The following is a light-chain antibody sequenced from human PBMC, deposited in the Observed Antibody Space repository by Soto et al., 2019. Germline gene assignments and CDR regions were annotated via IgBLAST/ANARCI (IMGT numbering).Light chain of an antibody. CDR1: KIDIGVYDF. CDR2: EVV. Sequence: QSVLTQPPSASWSPGQSVTISCTLTKIDIGVYDFVSWYQHPPGKAPRLIIYEVVQRPSGVPDRFSGSKSGNTASLTVSGLQAADEADYFCKSYAGSNTYVFGSGTKV. V-gene: IGLV2-8*01. J-gene: IGLJ1*01. CDR3: KSYAGSNTYV.